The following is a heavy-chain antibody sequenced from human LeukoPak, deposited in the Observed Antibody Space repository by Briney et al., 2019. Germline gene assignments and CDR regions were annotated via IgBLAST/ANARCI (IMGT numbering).Heavy chain of an antibody. J-gene: IGHJ3*02. CDR1: GYTFTGYY. CDR3: ARQRITMIVGQDAFDI. Sequence: GASVKVSCKASGYTFTGYYMHWVRQAPGQGLEWMGWINPNSGGTNYAQKFQGRVTMTRDTSISTAYMELSRLRSDDTAVYYCARQRITMIVGQDAFDIWGQGTLVTVSS. V-gene: IGHV1-2*02. D-gene: IGHD3-22*01. CDR2: INPNSGGT.